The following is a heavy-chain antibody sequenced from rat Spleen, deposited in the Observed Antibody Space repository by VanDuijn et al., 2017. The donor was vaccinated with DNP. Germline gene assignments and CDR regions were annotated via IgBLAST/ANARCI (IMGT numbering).Heavy chain of an antibody. Sequence: EVQLVESGGGLVQPGRSLKLSCAASGFTFSDYNMAWVRQAPKKGLEWVATIIYDGSRTYYRDSVKGRFTISRDNAKSTLYLQMDSLRSEDTATYYCATLYYYYSGDWYFDFWGPGTMVTVSS. CDR1: GFTFSDYN. D-gene: IGHD1-1*01. CDR2: IIYDGSRT. J-gene: IGHJ1*01. CDR3: ATLYYYYSGDWYFDF. V-gene: IGHV5S10*01.